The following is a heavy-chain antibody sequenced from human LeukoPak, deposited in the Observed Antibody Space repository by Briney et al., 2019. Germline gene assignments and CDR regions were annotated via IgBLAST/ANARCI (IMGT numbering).Heavy chain of an antibody. D-gene: IGHD3-22*01. Sequence: ASVKVSCKASGYTFTSYYMHWVRQAPGQGLEWMGWINPNSGGTNYAQKFQGRVTMTRDTSISTAYMELSRLRSDDTAVYYCARYYYDSSGLDYWGQGTLVTVSS. CDR2: INPNSGGT. J-gene: IGHJ4*02. CDR1: GYTFTSYY. V-gene: IGHV1-2*02. CDR3: ARYYYDSSGLDY.